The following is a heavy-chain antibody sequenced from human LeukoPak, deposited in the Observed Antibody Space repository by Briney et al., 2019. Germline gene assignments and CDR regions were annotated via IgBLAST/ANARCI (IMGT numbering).Heavy chain of an antibody. CDR2: ISDSGGNT. V-gene: IGHV3-23*01. J-gene: IGHJ4*02. CDR1: GFTFSNFH. D-gene: IGHD1-1*01. Sequence: GGSLRLSCAASGFTFSNFHMTWVRQSPGKGLEWVSAISDSGGNTWYADSVKGRFTISRDNSKNTVYLQMNSLRAEDTAVYYCARALGTRAPFDYWGQGTLVTVSS. CDR3: ARALGTRAPFDY.